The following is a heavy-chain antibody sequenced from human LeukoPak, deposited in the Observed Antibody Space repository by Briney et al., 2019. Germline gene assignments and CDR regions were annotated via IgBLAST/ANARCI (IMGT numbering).Heavy chain of an antibody. CDR1: GFTVSNNY. V-gene: IGHV3-66*02. D-gene: IGHD3/OR15-3a*01. J-gene: IGHJ4*02. CDR3: ARDYRGLEY. Sequence: PGGSLRLSCAASGFTVSNNYMSWVRPAPGEGLEWVSVIYSGGSTYYTDSVKGRFTISRDNSKNTLYLHMNSLRAEDTAVYYCARDYRGLEYWGQGTLVTVSS. CDR2: IYSGGST.